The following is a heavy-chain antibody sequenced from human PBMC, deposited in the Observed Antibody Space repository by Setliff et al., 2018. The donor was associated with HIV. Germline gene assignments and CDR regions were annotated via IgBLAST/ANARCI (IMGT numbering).Heavy chain of an antibody. J-gene: IGHJ6*02. D-gene: IGHD2-2*01. CDR3: AKVPLFVVVSAALGGMDV. Sequence: GGSLRLSCAASGFTFSNDAMSWVRQAPGEGLEWVSSILSTGERTFYADSVKGRFTISRDNSKNTVYLQMNSLRAEDTAEYYCAKVPLFVVVSAALGGMDVWGQGTTVTVSS. CDR2: ILSTGERT. CDR1: GFTFSNDA. V-gene: IGHV3-23*01.